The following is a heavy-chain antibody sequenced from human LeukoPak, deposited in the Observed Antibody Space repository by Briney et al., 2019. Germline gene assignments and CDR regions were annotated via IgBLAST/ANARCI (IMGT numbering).Heavy chain of an antibody. J-gene: IGHJ6*03. CDR3: ASTSSTSCYKCHYYYYYYMDV. CDR2: IYYSGST. V-gene: IGHV4-31*03. CDR1: GGSISSGGYY. Sequence: TPSETLSLTCTVSGGSISSGGYYWSWIRQHPGKGLEWIGYIYYSGSTYYNPSLKSRVTISVDTSKNQFSLKLSSVTAADTAVYYCASTSSTSCYKCHYYYYYYMDVWGKGTTVTVSS. D-gene: IGHD2-2*02.